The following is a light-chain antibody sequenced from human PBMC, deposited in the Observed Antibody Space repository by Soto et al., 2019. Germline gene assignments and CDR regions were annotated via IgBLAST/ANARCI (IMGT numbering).Light chain of an antibody. J-gene: IGKJ1*01. V-gene: IGKV3-20*01. Sequence: EIVLTQSPGTLFLSPGERATLSCRASQSVSSSYLAWYQQKPGQAPRLLIYGASSRATGIPDRFSGSGSGTEFTLTISRLEPEDVAVYYCQQDYSSPWTFGQGTKVEIK. CDR3: QQDYSSPWT. CDR2: GAS. CDR1: QSVSSSY.